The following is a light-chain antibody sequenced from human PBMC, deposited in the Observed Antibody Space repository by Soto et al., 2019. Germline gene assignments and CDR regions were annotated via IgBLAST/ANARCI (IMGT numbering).Light chain of an antibody. Sequence: QSVLTQPPSVSGAPGQRVTISCTGSSSNIGAGYDVHWYQQHPGAAPKLLIYGNRTRPSGVPDRISGSKSGTSASLAITGLQAEDEADYYCQSYDSRLSGVVFGGGTKLTVL. CDR1: SSNIGAGYD. V-gene: IGLV1-40*01. J-gene: IGLJ3*02. CDR2: GNR. CDR3: QSYDSRLSGVV.